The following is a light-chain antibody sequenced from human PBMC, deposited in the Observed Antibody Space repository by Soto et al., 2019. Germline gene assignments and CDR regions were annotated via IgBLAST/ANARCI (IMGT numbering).Light chain of an antibody. J-gene: IGLJ2*01. CDR1: SSDVGGYDY. V-gene: IGLV2-8*01. Sequence: QSALTQPPSASGSPGQSVTISCTGTSSDVGGYDYVSWYQQHPGKAPKLIIYEVNKPPSGVPDRFSGSKSGNTASLPVSGLQAEDEADYYCTSYAGSNNVIFGGRTKLTVL. CDR3: TSYAGSNNVI. CDR2: EVN.